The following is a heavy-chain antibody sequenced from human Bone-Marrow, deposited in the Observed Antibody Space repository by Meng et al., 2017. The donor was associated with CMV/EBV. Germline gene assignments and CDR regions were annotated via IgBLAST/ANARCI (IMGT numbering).Heavy chain of an antibody. CDR1: GGFISSNSYY. CDR2: MYYSGST. V-gene: IGHV4-39*07. CDR3: ARSDYSNLYYGMDV. J-gene: IGHJ6*02. Sequence: SETLSLTCTVSGGFISSNSYYWGWIRQPPGKGLEWIGSMYYSGSTHYNPSPSLKSRVTISIDTSKNQFSLKLSSVTAADTAVYYCARSDYSNLYYGMDVWGQGTTVTVSS. D-gene: IGHD4-11*01.